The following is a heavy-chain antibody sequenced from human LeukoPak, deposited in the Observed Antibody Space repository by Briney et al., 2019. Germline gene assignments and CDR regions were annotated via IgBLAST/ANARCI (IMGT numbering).Heavy chain of an antibody. Sequence: PGGSLRLSCAASGFTFSSYGMSWVRQAPGKGLEWVSAISGSGGSTYYADSVKGRFTISRDNSQNTVSLQMNSLRAEDTAVYYCARDIGRRGLLYSSSPYDYWGQGTLVTVSS. CDR1: GFTFSSYG. D-gene: IGHD6-6*01. J-gene: IGHJ4*02. CDR3: ARDIGRRGLLYSSSPYDY. V-gene: IGHV3-23*01. CDR2: ISGSGGST.